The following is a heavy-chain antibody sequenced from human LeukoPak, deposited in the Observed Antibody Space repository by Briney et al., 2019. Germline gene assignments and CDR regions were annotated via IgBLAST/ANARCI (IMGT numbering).Heavy chain of an antibody. CDR1: GYTFTGYY. CDR3: ASGQPGTPHDY. CDR2: INPNSGGT. V-gene: IGHV1-2*02. Sequence: GASVKVSCKASGYTFTGYYMHWVRQAPGQGLEWMGWINPNSGGTNYAQKFQGRVTMTRDTSTSTVYMELSSLRSEDTAVYYCASGQPGTPHDYWGQGTLVTVSS. J-gene: IGHJ4*02. D-gene: IGHD1-26*01.